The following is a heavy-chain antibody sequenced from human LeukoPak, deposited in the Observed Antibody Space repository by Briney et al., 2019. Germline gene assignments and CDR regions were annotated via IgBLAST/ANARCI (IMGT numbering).Heavy chain of an antibody. D-gene: IGHD2-21*02. CDR1: GGSIRSSYYY. V-gene: IGHV4-39*01. CDR3: ATRYCGGDCYPYYFDY. Sequence: PSETLSLTCTVSGGSIRSSYYYWGWIRQPPGKGLEWIGSIYDSGSTYYNPSLKSRVTISVDTSKNQFSLKLNSVTAADTAVYYCATRYCGGDCYPYYFDYWGQGTLVTISS. J-gene: IGHJ4*02. CDR2: IYDSGST.